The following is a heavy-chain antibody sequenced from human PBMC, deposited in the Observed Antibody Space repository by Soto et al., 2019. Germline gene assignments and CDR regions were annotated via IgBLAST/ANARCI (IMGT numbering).Heavy chain of an antibody. CDR1: GGSISNYY. CDR3: AKAVRYAYDS. D-gene: IGHD3-16*01. Sequence: QVQLQQSGPGLVKPSETLSLTCTVSGGSISNYYWSWIRQPPGKGLEWIGYISYRGNTNYDPSLKSRVTIGLDTSKNQFSLRLTSVAAADTAVYYCAKAVRYAYDSWGQGTLVTVSS. V-gene: IGHV4-59*01. J-gene: IGHJ4*02. CDR2: ISYRGNT.